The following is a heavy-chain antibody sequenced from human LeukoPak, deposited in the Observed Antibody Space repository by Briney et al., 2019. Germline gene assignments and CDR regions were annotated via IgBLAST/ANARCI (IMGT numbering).Heavy chain of an antibody. V-gene: IGHV3-30*19. CDR3: AKDVAYTFDY. CDR2: VSYDESHK. J-gene: IGHJ4*02. D-gene: IGHD3-16*01. Sequence: GGSLRLSCAASGFTFSSFGMHWVRQAPGKGLEWVAVVSYDESHKYYADSVKGRFTISRENSKNTLYLQMNSLRTEDTAVYYCAKDVAYTFDYWGQGTLVTVSS. CDR1: GFTFSSFG.